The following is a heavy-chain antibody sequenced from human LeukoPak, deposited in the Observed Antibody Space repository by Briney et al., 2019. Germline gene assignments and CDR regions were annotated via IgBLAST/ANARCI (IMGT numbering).Heavy chain of an antibody. D-gene: IGHD5-24*01. J-gene: IGHJ4*02. V-gene: IGHV4-59*01. Sequence: SETLSLTCTVSGGSLSSYYWSWIRQPPGKGLEWIGYIYYSGSTNYNPSLKSRVTIPVDTTKHQFSLKLTSVTAADTAVYYCARGDGYNYSWGQGTLVTVSS. CDR1: GGSLSSYY. CDR2: IYYSGST. CDR3: ARGDGYNYS.